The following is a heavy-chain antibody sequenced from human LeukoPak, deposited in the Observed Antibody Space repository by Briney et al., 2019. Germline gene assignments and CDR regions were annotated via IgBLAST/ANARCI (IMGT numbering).Heavy chain of an antibody. V-gene: IGHV3-11*01. CDR3: AGERDYFDDAFDI. CDR2: ISSSGSTI. Sequence: GGSLRLSCAASGFTFSDYYMSWIRQAPGKGLEWVSYISSSGSTIYYADSVKGRFTISRDNAKNSLYLQMNSLRAEDTAVYYCAGERDYFDDAFDIWGQGTMVTVSS. J-gene: IGHJ3*02. CDR1: GFTFSDYY. D-gene: IGHD3-22*01.